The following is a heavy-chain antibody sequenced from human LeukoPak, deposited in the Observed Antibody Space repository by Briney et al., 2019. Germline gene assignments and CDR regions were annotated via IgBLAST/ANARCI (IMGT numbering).Heavy chain of an antibody. CDR1: GFTFSTYS. CDR2: IDTSGTYI. V-gene: IGHV3-21*01. Sequence: GGSLRLSCAASGFTFSTYSMNWVRQAPRKGLERVSFIDTSGTYIYYGETMKGRFTVSRDNAKNSLYLQMKGLRAEDTAVYYCARGRSITLVRGVAMSDGFDIWGQGTMVAVSS. CDR3: ARGRSITLVRGVAMSDGFDI. D-gene: IGHD3-10*01. J-gene: IGHJ3*02.